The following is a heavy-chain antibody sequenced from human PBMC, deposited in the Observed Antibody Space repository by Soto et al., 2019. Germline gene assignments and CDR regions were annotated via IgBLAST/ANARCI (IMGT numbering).Heavy chain of an antibody. V-gene: IGHV3-21*01. J-gene: IGHJ6*02. Sequence: EVQLVESGGGLVKPGGSLRLSCVASGFTFRTYTMNWVRQAPGKGLEWVSGIRGFSPYTFYAESVKGRFTISRDNAKNSLYLQMNSLGVEDTAVYYCARDRGYDAHDYYYNAMDVWGQGTTFTVSS. D-gene: IGHD2-15*01. CDR1: GFTFRTYT. CDR3: ARDRGYDAHDYYYNAMDV. CDR2: IRGFSPYT.